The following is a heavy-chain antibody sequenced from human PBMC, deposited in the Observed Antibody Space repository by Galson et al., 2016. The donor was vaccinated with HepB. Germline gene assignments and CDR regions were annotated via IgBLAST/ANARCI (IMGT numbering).Heavy chain of an antibody. CDR1: GFTFFNFA. V-gene: IGHV3-30*04. CDR2: ISYDGSKK. D-gene: IGHD4-17*01. CDR3: ARDPNGDYFGAFDF. J-gene: IGHJ3*01. Sequence: SLRLSCAASGFTFFNFAMHWVRRAPGKGLEWVATISYDGSKKYYADSVKGRFTISRDSSKSTLSLQMNSLRDEDTAVFYCARDPNGDYFGAFDFWGQGTMVTVSS.